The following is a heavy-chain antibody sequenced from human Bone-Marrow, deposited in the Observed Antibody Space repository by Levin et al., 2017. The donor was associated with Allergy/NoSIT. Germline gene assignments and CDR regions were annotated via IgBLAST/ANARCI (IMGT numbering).Heavy chain of an antibody. CDR2: IIPISGTA. CDR3: ARDGSRYGYGNHYYYNYMDL. V-gene: IGHV1-69*13. D-gene: IGHD5-18*01. Sequence: GASVKVSCKASGGTFSTYGVSWVRQAPGQGLEWMGGIIPISGTARYAQKFQGRVTITADESTSTVYMELRRLRSEDTAVYYCARDGSRYGYGNHYYYNYMDLWGKGTSVTVSS. CDR1: GGTFSTYG. J-gene: IGHJ6*03.